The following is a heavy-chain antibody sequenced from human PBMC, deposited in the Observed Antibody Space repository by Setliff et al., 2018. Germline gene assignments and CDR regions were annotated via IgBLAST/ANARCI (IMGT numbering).Heavy chain of an antibody. J-gene: IGHJ4*02. V-gene: IGHV3-23*01. CDR2: ISGRGGST. CDR3: ARDDGILYDSSGYPDY. CDR1: GFTFISYA. D-gene: IGHD3-22*01. Sequence: GGSLRLSCAASGFTFISYAMSWVRQAPGKGLEWVSSISGRGGSTYYVDSVKGRFTISRDNSKNTLHLQMNSLRGEDTAMYYCARDDGILYDSSGYPDYWGQGTLVTVSS.